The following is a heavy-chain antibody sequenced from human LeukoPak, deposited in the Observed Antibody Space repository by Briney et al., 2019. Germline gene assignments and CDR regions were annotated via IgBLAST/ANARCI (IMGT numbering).Heavy chain of an antibody. D-gene: IGHD3-9*01. CDR3: AKGVYDILTGSLNYFDY. J-gene: IGHJ4*02. V-gene: IGHV3-23*01. Sequence: PGGSLRLSCAASGFTFSSYAMSWVRQAPGKGLEWVSAISGSGGSTYYADSVKGRFTISRDNSKNTLFLQMNSLRAEDTAVYYCAKGVYDILTGSLNYFDYWGQGTLVTVSS. CDR1: GFTFSSYA. CDR2: ISGSGGST.